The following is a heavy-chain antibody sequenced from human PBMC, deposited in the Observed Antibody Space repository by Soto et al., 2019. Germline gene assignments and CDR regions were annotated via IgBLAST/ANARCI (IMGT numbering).Heavy chain of an antibody. Sequence: EVQLVETGGGLIQPGGSLRLSCVASGLTVSSNYMNWVRQAPGKGLEWVSVLYSGGSTHYAGSVKGRFIISRDNSKNTLYLQMDSLRAEDTAVYYCARYRPGDDGDAFDLGGHGTMGSVSS. CDR1: GLTVSSNY. D-gene: IGHD3-10*01. CDR3: ARYRPGDDGDAFDL. V-gene: IGHV3-53*02. J-gene: IGHJ3*01. CDR2: LYSGGST.